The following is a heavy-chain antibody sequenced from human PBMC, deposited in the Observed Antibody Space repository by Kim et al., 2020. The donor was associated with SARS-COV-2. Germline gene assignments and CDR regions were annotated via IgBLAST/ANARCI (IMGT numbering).Heavy chain of an antibody. CDR2: IYYSGST. V-gene: IGHV4-39*01. J-gene: IGHJ5*02. CDR1: GGSISSSSYY. CDR3: ARHPIPAALYDILTGYYPGAGLGWFDP. D-gene: IGHD3-9*01. Sequence: SETLSLTCTVSGGSISSSSYYWGWIRQPPGKGLEWIGSIYYSGSTYYNPSLKSRVTISVDTSKNQFSLKLSSVTAADTAVYYCARHPIPAALYDILTGYYPGAGLGWFDPWGQGTLVTVSS.